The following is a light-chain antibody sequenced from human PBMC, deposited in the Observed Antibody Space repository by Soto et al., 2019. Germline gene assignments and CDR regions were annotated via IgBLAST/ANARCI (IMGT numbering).Light chain of an antibody. CDR3: QQYGSLFT. V-gene: IGKV1-5*03. CDR1: QSISTW. CDR2: KAS. Sequence: DIQMTQSPSTLSASVGDRVTITCRASQSISTWLAWYQQKPGKVPKLLIYKASNLEGGILSRFSGSRSGTEFTLTISSLQPDDFATYYCQQYGSLFTFGPGTRVDIK. J-gene: IGKJ3*01.